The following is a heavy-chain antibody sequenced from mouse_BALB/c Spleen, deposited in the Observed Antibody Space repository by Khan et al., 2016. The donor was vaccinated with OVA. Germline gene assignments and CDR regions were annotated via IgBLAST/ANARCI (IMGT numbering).Heavy chain of an antibody. CDR2: IWGGGGT. CDR3: ARAYYRYDGYYAMDY. CDR1: GFSLSRYN. V-gene: IGHV2-6-4*01. D-gene: IGHD2-14*01. J-gene: IGHJ4*01. Sequence: QVQLKESGPGLVAPSQSLSITCNVSGFSLSRYNIHWVRQPPGKGLEWLGMIWGGGGTDYNSSLKSRLSISKDNSKSQVFLKMSSLQTDDTAMYYCARAYYRYDGYYAMDYWGQGTSVTGSS.